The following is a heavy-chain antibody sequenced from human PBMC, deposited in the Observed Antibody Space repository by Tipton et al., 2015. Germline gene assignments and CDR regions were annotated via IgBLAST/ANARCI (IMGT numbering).Heavy chain of an antibody. J-gene: IGHJ3*02. CDR2: TYYRSRWYN. Sequence: GLVKPSQTLSLTCAISGDSVSSNSDAWNWIRQSPSRGLEWLGRTYYRSRWYNDYAVSVKSRITITPDTSKNQFPLQLNSVTPEDTATYYCARGPDGGAFDIWGQGTMVTVSS. V-gene: IGHV6-1*01. CDR3: ARGPDGGAFDI. D-gene: IGHD3-10*01. CDR1: GDSVSSNSDA.